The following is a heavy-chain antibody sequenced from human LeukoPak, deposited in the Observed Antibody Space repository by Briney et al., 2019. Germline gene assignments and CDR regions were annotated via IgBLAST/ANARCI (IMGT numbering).Heavy chain of an antibody. CDR3: AKGDDILTGYYLYYYYGMDV. J-gene: IGHJ6*02. CDR2: ISGSGGST. CDR1: GFTFSSYA. D-gene: IGHD3-9*01. Sequence: PGGSLRLSCAASGFTFSSYAMSWVRQAPGKGLEWVSAISGSGGSTYYADSVKGRFTISRDNSKNTLYLQMNSLRAEDTAVYYCAKGDDILTGYYLYYYYGMDVWGQGTTATVSS. V-gene: IGHV3-23*01.